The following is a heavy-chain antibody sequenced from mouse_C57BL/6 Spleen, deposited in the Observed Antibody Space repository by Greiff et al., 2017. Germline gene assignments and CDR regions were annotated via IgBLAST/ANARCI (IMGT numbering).Heavy chain of an antibody. V-gene: IGHV1-39*01. CDR3: ARRSITTVVAGGFDY. Sequence: VQLQQSGPELVKPGASVKISCKASGYSFTDYNMNWVKQSNGKSLEWIGVINPNYGTTSYNQKFKGKATLTVDQSSSTAYMQLNSLTSEDSAVYSCARRSITTVVAGGFDYWGQGTTLTVSS. J-gene: IGHJ2*01. CDR2: INPNYGTT. D-gene: IGHD1-1*01. CDR1: GYSFTDYN.